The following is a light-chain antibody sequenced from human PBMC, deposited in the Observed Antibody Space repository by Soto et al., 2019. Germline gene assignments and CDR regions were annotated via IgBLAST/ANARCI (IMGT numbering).Light chain of an antibody. J-gene: IGLJ2*01. CDR1: SSNIAAGYD. V-gene: IGLV1-40*01. Sequence: QSVLTQPPSVSGAPGQRVTISCTGSSSNIAAGYDVHWYQQVPGTAPKLLIQWDIQRPSGVPDRFSGSKSDTSASLVISGLRSEDEADYYCAAWDNSLSGVVFGGGTKLTVL. CDR3: AAWDNSLSGVV. CDR2: WDI.